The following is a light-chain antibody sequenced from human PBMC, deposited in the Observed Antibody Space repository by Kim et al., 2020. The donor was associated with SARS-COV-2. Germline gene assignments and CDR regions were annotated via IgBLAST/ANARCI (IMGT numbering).Light chain of an antibody. V-gene: IGKV3-20*01. Sequence: SLSPGERATLSCRASQSLSSSYLAWYQQKPGQAPRLLIYGATNRATGIPDRFSGSGSGTDFILIISRLEPEDFAVYYCQQFGNSLTFGQGTKLEI. CDR2: GAT. J-gene: IGKJ2*01. CDR3: QQFGNSLT. CDR1: QSLSSSY.